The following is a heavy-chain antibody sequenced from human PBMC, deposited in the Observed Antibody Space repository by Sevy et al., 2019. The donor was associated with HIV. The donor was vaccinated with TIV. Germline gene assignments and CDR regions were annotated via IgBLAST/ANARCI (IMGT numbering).Heavy chain of an antibody. Sequence: GGSLRLSCVASGFTFDNYWMQWVRQAPGKGLEWVANIRQDGNEIYYADSVKGRFTISRDNAKESLYLQMSNLRVEDTAIYYCVRRYFDLWGQGILVTVSS. CDR1: GFTFDNYW. V-gene: IGHV3-7*01. CDR3: VRRYFDL. J-gene: IGHJ4*02. CDR2: IRQDGNEI.